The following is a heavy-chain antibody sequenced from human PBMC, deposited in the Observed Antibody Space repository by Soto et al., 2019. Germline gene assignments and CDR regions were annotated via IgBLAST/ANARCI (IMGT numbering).Heavy chain of an antibody. CDR2: IKQDGSEK. V-gene: IGHV3-7*05. CDR1: GFPFSSNW. CDR3: ARITSPGYFDS. J-gene: IGHJ4*02. D-gene: IGHD1-20*01. Sequence: EVQLVESGGGLVQPGGSLRLSCAASGFPFSSNWMTWVRQAPGKGLEWVAYIKQDGSEKYYVDSVMGRFTMSRDNTQSSLSLQMNTLRVDDSAVYYCARITSPGYFDSWGQGTLVTVSS.